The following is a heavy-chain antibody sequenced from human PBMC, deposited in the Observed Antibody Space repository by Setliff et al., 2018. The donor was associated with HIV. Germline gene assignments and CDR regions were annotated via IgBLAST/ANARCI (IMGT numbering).Heavy chain of an antibody. J-gene: IGHJ4*02. CDR1: GGSFSGYY. V-gene: IGHV4-34*12. CDR2: IIHSGST. D-gene: IGHD6-19*01. Sequence: PSETLSLTCAVYGGSFSGYYWSWIRQPPGKGLEWIGEIIHSGSTNYNPSLKSRVTISVETSKNQFSLKLSSVTAADTAVYYCARRSGWSLDYWGQGTLVTVSS. CDR3: ARRSGWSLDY.